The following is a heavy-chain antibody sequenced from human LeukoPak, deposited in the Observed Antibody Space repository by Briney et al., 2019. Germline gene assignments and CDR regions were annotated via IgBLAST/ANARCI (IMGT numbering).Heavy chain of an antibody. D-gene: IGHD3-9*01. CDR2: IYHSGTT. J-gene: IGHJ4*02. V-gene: IGHV4-30-2*06. Sequence: SETLSLTCAVSGGSISTGDYSWSWTRQSPGKGLEWIGYIYHSGTTYYNPSLKSRVTISVDRSKNQFSLKLSSVTAADTAVYYCARAGYTRYFDYWGQGTLVTVSS. CDR1: GGSISTGDYS. CDR3: ARAGYTRYFDY.